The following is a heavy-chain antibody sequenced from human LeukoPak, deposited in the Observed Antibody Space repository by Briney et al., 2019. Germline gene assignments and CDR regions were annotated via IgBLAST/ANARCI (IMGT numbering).Heavy chain of an antibody. CDR1: GFTFRSYS. CDR3: ARDHTVTTAGY. D-gene: IGHD4-17*01. V-gene: IGHV3-21*01. Sequence: GGSLRLSCAASGFTFRSYSMNWVREAPGKGLEWGSSISSSSSYIYYADSVKGRFTISRDNAKNSLYLQMNSLRAEDTAVYYCARDHTVTTAGYWGQGTLVTVSS. J-gene: IGHJ4*02. CDR2: ISSSSSYI.